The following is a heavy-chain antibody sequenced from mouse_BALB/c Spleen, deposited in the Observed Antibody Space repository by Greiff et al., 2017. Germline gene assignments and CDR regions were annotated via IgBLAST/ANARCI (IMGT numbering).Heavy chain of an antibody. CDR3: ASAGGLISLNY. V-gene: IGHV14-3*02. J-gene: IGHJ2*01. CDR1: GFNIKDTY. D-gene: IGHD2-4*01. CDR2: IDPANGNT. Sequence: VQLQQSGAELVKPGASVKLSCTASGFNIKDTYMHWVKQRPEQGLEWIGRIDPANGNTKYDPKFQGKATITADTSSNTAYLQLSSLTSEDTAVYYCASAGGLISLNYWGQGTTLTVSS.